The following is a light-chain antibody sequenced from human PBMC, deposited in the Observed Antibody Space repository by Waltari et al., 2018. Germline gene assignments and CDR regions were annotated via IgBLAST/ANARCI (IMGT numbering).Light chain of an antibody. CDR1: QGINSY. CDR2: SAS. Sequence: DIQMPQSPSSLSASVGDRVTISCRATQGINSYLSWYQQKPGKAPKRLIYSASELESGVPSRFSGSGSGTEYTLTISSLQPEDIATYYCQQYDNFPLSFGGGTKVEIK. CDR3: QQYDNFPLS. V-gene: IGKV1-33*01. J-gene: IGKJ4*01.